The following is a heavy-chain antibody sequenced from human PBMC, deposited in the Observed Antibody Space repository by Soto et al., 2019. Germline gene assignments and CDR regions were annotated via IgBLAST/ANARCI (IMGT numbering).Heavy chain of an antibody. J-gene: IGHJ4*02. V-gene: IGHV1-24*01. CDR1: GHTLTEVS. D-gene: IGHD1-1*01. CDR2: FDPEDGET. Sequence: QVQLVQSGAEVKKPGASVKVSCEVSGHTLTEVSMHWVRLAPGKGLEWMGGFDPEDGETISAQKFQGRVTMTEDTSTDSTYLELSSLRSEDTAVYYCAAGGTRWLHSPFDYWGQGTLVTISS. CDR3: AAGGTRWLHSPFDY.